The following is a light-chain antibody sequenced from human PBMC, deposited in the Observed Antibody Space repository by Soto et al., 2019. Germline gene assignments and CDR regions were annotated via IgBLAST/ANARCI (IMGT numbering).Light chain of an antibody. Sequence: DIQMTQSTSSLSASVGDRVTITCRASQSIINFLNWYQQKPGKAPELQIYAASSLHSGVPSRFSGSGSGTNFTLPISSLQPEDFAHYSCQQSYTTPYTFGQGTKLEIK. V-gene: IGKV1-39*01. J-gene: IGKJ2*01. CDR1: QSIINF. CDR3: QQSYTTPYT. CDR2: AAS.